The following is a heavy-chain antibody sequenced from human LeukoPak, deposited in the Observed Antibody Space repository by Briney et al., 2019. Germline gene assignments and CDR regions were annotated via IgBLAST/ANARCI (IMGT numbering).Heavy chain of an antibody. CDR3: AKAKEEGIAHY. V-gene: IGHV3-23*01. D-gene: IGHD6-13*01. Sequence: GGSLRLSCAGSGFTFSSYAMSWVRQAPGKGLEWVSIISGSGGSTYYADSVKGRFTISRDNSKNTLYLQMNSLRAEDTAVYYCAKAKEEGIAHYWGQGTLVTVSS. CDR1: GFTFSSYA. J-gene: IGHJ4*02. CDR2: ISGSGGST.